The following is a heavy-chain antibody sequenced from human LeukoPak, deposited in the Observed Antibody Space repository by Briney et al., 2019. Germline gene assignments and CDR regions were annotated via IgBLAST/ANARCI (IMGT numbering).Heavy chain of an antibody. V-gene: IGHV6-1*01. CDR2: TYYRSKWYN. D-gene: IGHD6-19*01. J-gene: IGHJ3*02. Sequence: SQTLSLTCAISGDSVSSNSAAWNWIRQSPSRGLEWLGRTYYRSKWYNDYAVSVKSRITINPDTSKNQFSLQLNSVTPEDTAVYYCARDHVGAVAVEGAFDIWGQGTMVTVSS. CDR3: ARDHVGAVAVEGAFDI. CDR1: GDSVSSNSAA.